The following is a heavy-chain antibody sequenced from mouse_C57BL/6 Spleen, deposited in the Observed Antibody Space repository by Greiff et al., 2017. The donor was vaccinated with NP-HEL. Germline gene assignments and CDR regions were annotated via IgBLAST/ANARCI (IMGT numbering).Heavy chain of an antibody. V-gene: IGHV1-64*01. J-gene: IGHJ2*01. D-gene: IGHD3-2*02. CDR1: GYTFTSYW. CDR3: ARPGAAQAFDY. Sequence: QVQLQQPGAELVKPGASVKLSCKASGYTFTSYWMHWVKQRPGQGLEWIGMIHPNSGSTNYNEKFKSKATLTVDKSSSTAYMQLSSRTSEDSAVYYCARPGAAQAFDYWGQGTTLTVSS. CDR2: IHPNSGST.